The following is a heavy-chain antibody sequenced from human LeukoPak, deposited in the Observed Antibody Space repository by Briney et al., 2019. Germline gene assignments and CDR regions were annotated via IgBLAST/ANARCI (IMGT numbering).Heavy chain of an antibody. CDR2: IYYSGST. CDR3: ARVARDLDYYYMDV. V-gene: IGHV4-59*01. Sequence: PSETLSLTCTVSGGSISSYYWSWIRPPPGKGLEWIGYIYYSGSTNYNPSLKSRVTISVDTSKNQFSLKLSSVTAADTAVYYCARVARDLDYYYMDVWGKGTTVTVSS. D-gene: IGHD5-12*01. CDR1: GGSISSYY. J-gene: IGHJ6*03.